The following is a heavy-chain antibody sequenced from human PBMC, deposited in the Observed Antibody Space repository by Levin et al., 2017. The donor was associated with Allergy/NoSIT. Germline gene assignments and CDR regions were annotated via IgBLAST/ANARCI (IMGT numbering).Heavy chain of an antibody. D-gene: IGHD6-19*01. CDR1: GFTFSNYG. CDR3: AKDSSGWSADYYFDH. CDR2: ISYDGGDK. Sequence: SCAASGFTFSNYGMHWVRQAPGKGLEWVAVISYDGGDKKYADSVKGRFTISRDNSKNTLYLQMNSLRAEDTAVYYCAKDSSGWSADYYFDHWGQGTLVTVSS. V-gene: IGHV3-30*18. J-gene: IGHJ4*02.